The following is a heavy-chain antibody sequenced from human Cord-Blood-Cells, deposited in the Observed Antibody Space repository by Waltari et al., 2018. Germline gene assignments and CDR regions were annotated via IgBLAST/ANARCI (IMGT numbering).Heavy chain of an antibody. J-gene: IGHJ4*02. CDR1: GGTFSSYA. CDR2: IIPIFGTA. Sequence: QVQLVQSGAEVKKPGSSVKVSCTASGGTFSSYAISRVRQAPGQGLEWMGGIIPIFGTANYAKKFQGRVTITADESTSTAYMELSSLRSEDTAVYYCARGYSGSPYYFDYWGQGTLVTVSS. D-gene: IGHD1-26*01. V-gene: IGHV1-69*01. CDR3: ARGYSGSPYYFDY.